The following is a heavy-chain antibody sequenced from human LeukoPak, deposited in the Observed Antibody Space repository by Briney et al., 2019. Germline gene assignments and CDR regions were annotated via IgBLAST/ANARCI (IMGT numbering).Heavy chain of an antibody. CDR2: IWYDGSNK. V-gene: IGHV3-33*01. D-gene: IGHD6-13*01. J-gene: IGHJ4*02. CDR3: ARYPGYSSTWYFFDY. Sequence: GGSLRLSCGASGFTFSNYGMHWVSQDPGKGLEWVAVIWYDGSNKYYADSVKGRFTSSRDNSKNSLYLQMNSLRAEDTAVYYCARYPGYSSTWYFFDYWGQGTLVTVSS. CDR1: GFTFSNYG.